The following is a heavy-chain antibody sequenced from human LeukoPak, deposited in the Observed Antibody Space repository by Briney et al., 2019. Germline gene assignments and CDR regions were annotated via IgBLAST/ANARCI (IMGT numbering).Heavy chain of an antibody. CDR3: AREEVLRYFDWSPRAFDY. CDR2: ISSSGSTI. V-gene: IGHV3-48*03. D-gene: IGHD3-9*01. J-gene: IGHJ4*02. CDR1: GFTFSSYE. Sequence: GGSLRLSCAASGFTFSSYEMNWVRQAPGKGLEWVSYISSSGSTIYYADSVKGRFTISRDNAKNSRYLQMNSLRAEDTAVYYCAREEVLRYFDWSPRAFDYWGQGTLVTVSS.